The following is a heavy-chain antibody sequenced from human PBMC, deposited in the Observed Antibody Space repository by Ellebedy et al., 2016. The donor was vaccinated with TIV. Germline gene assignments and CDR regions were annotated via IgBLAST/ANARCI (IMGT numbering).Heavy chain of an antibody. D-gene: IGHD3-16*01. J-gene: IGHJ2*01. CDR2: INTNTGNP. CDR3: ARKRVWGEDEAMLFDL. Sequence: ASVKVSCKASGYTFTGYDINWVRQAPGQGLEWMGWINTNTGNPTYAQGFPGRFVLSMDTSVNTAYLQITSLQAEDAAIYYSARKRVWGEDEAMLFDLWGRGTLVTVSS. V-gene: IGHV7-4-1*02. CDR1: GYTFTGYD.